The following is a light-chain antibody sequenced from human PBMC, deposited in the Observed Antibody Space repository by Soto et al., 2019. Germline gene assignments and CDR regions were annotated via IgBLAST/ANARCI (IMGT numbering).Light chain of an antibody. J-gene: IGLJ2*01. CDR1: SSDIGRYDY. V-gene: IGLV2-14*01. CDR3: SSFTSTSTPVV. CDR2: DVT. Sequence: QSALTQPASVSGSPGQSITISCTGTSSDIGRYDYISWYQQHPGKAPKLVIYDVTNRPSGIANRFSGSKSGNTASLTISGLQAEDEADYYCSSFTSTSTPVVFGGGTQLTVL.